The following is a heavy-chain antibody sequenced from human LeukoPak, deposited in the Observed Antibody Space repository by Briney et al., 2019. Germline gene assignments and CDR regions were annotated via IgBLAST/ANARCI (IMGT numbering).Heavy chain of an antibody. CDR1: GFIYSNYW. D-gene: IGHD3-10*01. V-gene: IGHV3-7*01. CDR2: IKRDGSVE. Sequence: GGSLRLSCAASGFIYSNYWMAWVRQAPGKGLQWVASIKRDGSVEYYVDSVKGRLTISRDNAKTSHYLQMNSLTAEDTAVYYCVRWADDSGIYDIGSWGQGTLVAVSS. CDR3: VRWADDSGIYDIGS. J-gene: IGHJ4*02.